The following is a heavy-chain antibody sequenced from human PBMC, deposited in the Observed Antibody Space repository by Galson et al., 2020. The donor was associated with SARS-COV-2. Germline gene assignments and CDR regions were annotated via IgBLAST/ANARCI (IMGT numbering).Heavy chain of an antibody. V-gene: IGHV4-39*07. CDR2: MHYSGTT. J-gene: IGHJ6*02. D-gene: IGHD6-19*01. Sequence: ASETLSLTCTVSGGSISSSSYYWAWIRQAPGKGLEWIGNMHYSGTTYFNPSLKSRVAISGDTSKNQVSLKLTSVTAADTAVYYCARDQIKWRVVRFYYYGMDVWGQGTTVTVSS. CDR1: GGSISSSSYY. CDR3: ARDQIKWRVVRFYYYGMDV.